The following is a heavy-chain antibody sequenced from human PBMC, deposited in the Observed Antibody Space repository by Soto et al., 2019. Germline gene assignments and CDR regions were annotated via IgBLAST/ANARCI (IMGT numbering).Heavy chain of an antibody. Sequence: QSVGSLRLSCAASGFTFSSYGMHWVRQAPGKGLEWVAVIWYDGSNKYYADSVKGRFTISRDNSKNTLYLQMNSLRAEDTAVYYCARDLHVGATSFDYWGQGTLVTVSS. CDR3: ARDLHVGATSFDY. J-gene: IGHJ4*02. CDR1: GFTFSSYG. CDR2: IWYDGSNK. V-gene: IGHV3-33*01. D-gene: IGHD1-26*01.